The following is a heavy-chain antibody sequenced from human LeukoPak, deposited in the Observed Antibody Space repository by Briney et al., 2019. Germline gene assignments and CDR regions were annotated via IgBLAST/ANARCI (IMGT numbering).Heavy chain of an antibody. D-gene: IGHD2-8*01. V-gene: IGHV1-2*02. CDR3: ARGPIVLMVYASFDP. Sequence: ASVKVSCKASGYTFTGYYMHWVRQAPGQGLEWMGWINPNSGGTNYAQKFQGRVTMTRDTSISTAYMELSRLRSDDTAVYYCARGPIVLMVYASFDPWGQGTLVTVSS. CDR1: GYTFTGYY. CDR2: INPNSGGT. J-gene: IGHJ5*02.